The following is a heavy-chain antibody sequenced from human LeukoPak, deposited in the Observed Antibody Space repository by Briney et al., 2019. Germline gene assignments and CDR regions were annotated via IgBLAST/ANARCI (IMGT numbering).Heavy chain of an antibody. CDR1: GFTFSSYS. CDR3: ARPPGQWPPV. Sequence: GGSLRLSCAASGFTFSSYSMKWVRQAPGKGLEWALYMSTRTSSISSTDSVKCRFTISRDNANNSLYLQMNSPRAEDTAVYYCARPPGQWPPVWGKGTTVTVSS. V-gene: IGHV3-21*05. CDR2: MSTRTSSI. D-gene: IGHD6-19*01. J-gene: IGHJ6*04.